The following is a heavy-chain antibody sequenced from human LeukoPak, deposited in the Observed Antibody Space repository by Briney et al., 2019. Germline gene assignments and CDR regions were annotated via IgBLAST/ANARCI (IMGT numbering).Heavy chain of an antibody. CDR2: IKHDGPEK. V-gene: IGHV3-7*03. CDR1: GFTLWRYW. CDR3: ARDGPPFDS. J-gene: IGHJ4*02. Sequence: PGESLRLSCATYGFTLWRYWMSWVRQAGGKGGEGVANIKHDGPEKSYLDSVNGPFAISTDHAKKSLFLQMNSLRVEHTAVYYCARDGPPFDSWGQGTLVTVSS.